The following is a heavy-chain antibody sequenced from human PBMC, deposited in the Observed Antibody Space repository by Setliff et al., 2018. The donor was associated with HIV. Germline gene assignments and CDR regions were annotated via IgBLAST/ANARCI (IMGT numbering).Heavy chain of an antibody. Sequence: KPSETLSLTCSVSGGSISSYYWSWIRQPPGKGLEWIGDIYYSGMTNYNPSLQSRVTISLDTSKNQFSLKVSSVTAADTAVYYCARRWVIAAGNWFDPWGQGTLVTVSS. J-gene: IGHJ5*02. V-gene: IGHV4-59*08. CDR2: IYYSGMT. CDR3: ARRWVIAAGNWFDP. CDR1: GGSISSYY. D-gene: IGHD6-13*01.